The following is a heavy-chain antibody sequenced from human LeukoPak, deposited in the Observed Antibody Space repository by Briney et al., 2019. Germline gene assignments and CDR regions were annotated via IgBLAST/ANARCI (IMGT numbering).Heavy chain of an antibody. CDR1: RFTFDDYG. CDR2: INWNGGST. J-gene: IGHJ4*02. D-gene: IGHD3-22*01. Sequence: GGSLRLSCAASRFTFDDYGMSWVRQAPGKGLEWVSGINWNGGSTGYADSVKGRFTISRDNAKNSLYLQMNSLRAEDTALYYCARDGDPLNYYDSSGYMRYWGQGTLVTVSS. V-gene: IGHV3-20*04. CDR3: ARDGDPLNYYDSSGYMRY.